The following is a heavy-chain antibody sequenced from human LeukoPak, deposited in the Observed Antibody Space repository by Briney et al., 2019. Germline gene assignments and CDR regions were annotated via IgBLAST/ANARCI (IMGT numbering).Heavy chain of an antibody. D-gene: IGHD6-19*01. CDR2: ISYDESNK. CDR1: GFTFSSYG. Sequence: PGGSLRLSCAASGFTFSSYGMHWVRQAPGKGLEWVAVISYDESNKYYADAMKGRFTISRDNSKNTLYLQMNSLRDEDTAVYYCAREVKQWLPTYNWFDPWGQGTLVTVSS. J-gene: IGHJ5*02. CDR3: AREVKQWLPTYNWFDP. V-gene: IGHV3-30*03.